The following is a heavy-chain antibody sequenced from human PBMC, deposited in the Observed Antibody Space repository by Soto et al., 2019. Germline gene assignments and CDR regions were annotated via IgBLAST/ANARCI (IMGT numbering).Heavy chain of an antibody. CDR3: ARGAISYSYRSPAFDL. V-gene: IGHV3-66*01. CDR2: IFSGGRT. CDR1: GFTVSSNY. J-gene: IGHJ4*02. D-gene: IGHD5-18*01. Sequence: EVQLVESGGGLVHPGGSLRLSCVTSGFTVSSNYMSWVRQAPGKGLEWVAVIFSGGRTSYSASVKGRFFISRNNTKNTLDLKISRLIAEETVVYYCARGAISYSYRSPAFDLWGQGPLVTVSS.